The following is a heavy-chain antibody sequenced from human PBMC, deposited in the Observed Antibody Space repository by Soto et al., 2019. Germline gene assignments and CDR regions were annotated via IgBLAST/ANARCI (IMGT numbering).Heavy chain of an antibody. Sequence: SETLSLTCAVSGYSISSGYYWGWIRQPPGKGLEWIGSIYHSGSTYYNPSLKSRVTISVDTSKNQFSLKLSSVTAADTAVYYCARDRKDSSSSARWFDPWGQGTLVTDSS. V-gene: IGHV4-38-2*02. J-gene: IGHJ5*02. CDR3: ARDRKDSSSSARWFDP. CDR1: GYSISSGYY. D-gene: IGHD6-6*01. CDR2: IYHSGST.